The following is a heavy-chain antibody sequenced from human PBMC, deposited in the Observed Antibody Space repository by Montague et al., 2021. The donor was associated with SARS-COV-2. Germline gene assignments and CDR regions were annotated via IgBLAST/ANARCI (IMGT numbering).Heavy chain of an antibody. CDR1: GFSFSNHN. CDR3: AREGGVSIFEVIIRSTNYYYGLDV. J-gene: IGHJ6*02. D-gene: IGHD3-3*02. V-gene: IGHV3-21*06. Sequence: SLRLSCAASGFSFSNHNMNWVRQAPGKGLEWVSFISSNSDFVHYADSVKGRFTISRDNAKNTLYLQMNSLSAEDSALYYCAREGGVSIFEVIIRSTNYYYGLDVWGHGTTVTVSS. CDR2: ISSNSDFV.